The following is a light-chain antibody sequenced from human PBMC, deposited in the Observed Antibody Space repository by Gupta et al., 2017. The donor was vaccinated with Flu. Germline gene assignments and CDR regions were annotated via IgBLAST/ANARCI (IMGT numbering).Light chain of an antibody. Sequence: NFMLTQPHSVSESPGKTVTISFTRSSGSIATNYVQWYQQRPGSSPTPVISDDNRRPSEVPDRFSVSVASSDNTASLTISGLKTEDEADYYCKSYASVTRDWVFGGGTKLTVL. V-gene: IGLV6-57*01. CDR3: KSYASVTRDWV. CDR1: SGSIATNY. CDR2: DDN. J-gene: IGLJ3*02.